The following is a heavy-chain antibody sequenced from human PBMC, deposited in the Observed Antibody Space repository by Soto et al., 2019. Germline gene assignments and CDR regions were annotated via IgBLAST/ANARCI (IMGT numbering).Heavy chain of an antibody. J-gene: IGHJ3*02. CDR2: IYSGGST. CDR1: GFTVSSNY. Sequence: PGGSLRLSCAASGFTVSSNYMSWVRQAPGKGLEWVSVIYSGGSTYYADSVKGRFTISRDNSKNTLYLQMNSLRAEDTAVYYCARAVYFSGGSCYFNYALDIWGQGTMVTVSS. V-gene: IGHV3-66*01. CDR3: ARAVYFSGGSCYFNYALDI. D-gene: IGHD2-15*01.